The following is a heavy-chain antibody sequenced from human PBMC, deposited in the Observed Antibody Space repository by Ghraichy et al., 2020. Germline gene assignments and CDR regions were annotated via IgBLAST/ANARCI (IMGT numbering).Heavy chain of an antibody. Sequence: SGPTLVKPTETLTLTCTVSGFSLSNARMGVSWIRQPPGKALEWLAHIFSNDEKSYSTSLKSRLTISKDTSKSQVVLTMTNMDPVDTATYYCARMSESSGYYGFDYWGQGTLVTVSS. CDR1: GFSLSNARMG. V-gene: IGHV2-26*01. CDR3: ARMSESSGYYGFDY. CDR2: IFSNDEK. J-gene: IGHJ4*02. D-gene: IGHD3-22*01.